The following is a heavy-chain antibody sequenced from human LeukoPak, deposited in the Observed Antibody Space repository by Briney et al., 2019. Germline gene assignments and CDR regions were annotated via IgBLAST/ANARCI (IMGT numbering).Heavy chain of an antibody. J-gene: IGHJ4*02. CDR2: ISSSTSYI. V-gene: IGHV3-21*01. CDR3: ARAGGSTVSHSDY. D-gene: IGHD4-17*01. Sequence: GGSLRFSCAASGFTFSSYSMNWIRQAPGRGLEWVSSISSSTSYIYYADSVKGRFTISKDNAKNSLYLQMNSLRAEDTAVYYCARAGGSTVSHSDYWGQGTLVTVSS. CDR1: GFTFSSYS.